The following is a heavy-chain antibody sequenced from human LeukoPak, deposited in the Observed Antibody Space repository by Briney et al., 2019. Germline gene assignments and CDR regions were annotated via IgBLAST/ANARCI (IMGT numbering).Heavy chain of an antibody. Sequence: GGSLRLSCAASGFTFSDYTMHWVRQAPGKGLEWVAVIWYDGSTRYYADSVKGRFTISRDNSKNTLYVEVKSLRAEDTAVYYCARGPGSSSLRRLLYGMDVWGQGTTVTVSS. CDR3: ARGPGSSSLRRLLYGMDV. CDR1: GFTFSDYT. J-gene: IGHJ6*02. V-gene: IGHV3-33*01. D-gene: IGHD6-13*01. CDR2: IWYDGSTR.